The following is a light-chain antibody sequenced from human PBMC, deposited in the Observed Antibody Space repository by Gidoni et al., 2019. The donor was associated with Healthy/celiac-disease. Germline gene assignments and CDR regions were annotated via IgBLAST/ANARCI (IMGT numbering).Light chain of an antibody. CDR3: QQFNSYPFT. CDR1: QRISSA. V-gene: IGKV1-13*02. J-gene: IGKJ5*01. Sequence: AIQLTQSPSSLSASVGDRVTITCRASQRISSALAWYQQKPGKAPKLLIYDASSLESGVPSRFSGSGSGTDFTLTISSLQPEDFATYYCQQFNSYPFTFGQGTRLEIK. CDR2: DAS.